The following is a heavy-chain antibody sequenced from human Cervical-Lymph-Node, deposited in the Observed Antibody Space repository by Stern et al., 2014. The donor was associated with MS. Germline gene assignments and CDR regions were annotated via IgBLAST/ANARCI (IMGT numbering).Heavy chain of an antibody. Sequence: VQLEESAAEVKKPGSSVKVSCKASGGTFSNYATSWVRQAPGQGLARMGGIVPLFGKPNYAQKFQGRVTITADESTSTAYMDLSSLRSEDTAVYYCASPLTATSVPFGYYGMDVWGQGTTVTVS. CDR1: GGTFSNYA. V-gene: IGHV1-69*01. J-gene: IGHJ6*02. CDR3: ASPLTATSVPFGYYGMDV. D-gene: IGHD4-17*01. CDR2: IVPLFGKP.